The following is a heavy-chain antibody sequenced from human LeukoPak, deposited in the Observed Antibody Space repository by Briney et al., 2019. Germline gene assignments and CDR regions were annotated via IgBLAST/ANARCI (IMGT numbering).Heavy chain of an antibody. CDR3: ARAQSYYDY. Sequence: ASVKVSCKASGYIFTGYYMHWVRQAPGQGLEWMGIINPSGDSAIYAHNFQGRVTMTRDTSTTTVYMELSSLRSEDTAVYYCARAQSYYDYWGQGTLVTASS. CDR2: INPSGDSA. J-gene: IGHJ4*02. D-gene: IGHD1-26*01. V-gene: IGHV1-46*01. CDR1: GYIFTGYY.